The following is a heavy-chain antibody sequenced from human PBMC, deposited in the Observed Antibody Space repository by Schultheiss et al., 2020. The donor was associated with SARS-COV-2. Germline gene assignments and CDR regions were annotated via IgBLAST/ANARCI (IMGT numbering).Heavy chain of an antibody. Sequence: GGSLRLSCTVSGGSISSGDYYWSWIRQHPGKGLEWMGIIYPGDSDTRYSPSFQGQVTISADKSISTAYLQWSSLKASDTAMYYCARSLVGAHFDYWGQGTLVTVSS. J-gene: IGHJ4*02. CDR1: GGSISSGDYYW. CDR3: ARSLVGAHFDY. V-gene: IGHV5-51*01. CDR2: IYPGDSDT. D-gene: IGHD1-26*01.